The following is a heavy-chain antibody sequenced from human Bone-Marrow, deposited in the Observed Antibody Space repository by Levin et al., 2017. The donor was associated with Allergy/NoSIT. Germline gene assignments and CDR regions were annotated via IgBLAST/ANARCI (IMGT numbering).Heavy chain of an antibody. CDR1: GFTFTNAW. V-gene: IGHV3-15*01. CDR3: TKFGYSSGWSTFDH. Sequence: PGGSLRLSCAASGFTFTNAWMSWVRQAPGKGLEWVGRIKSMTDDGTTKYAAPVKGRFSISRDDSKTTLYLQMNSLKIEDTAVYYCTKFGYSSGWSTFDHWGQGALVTVSS. CDR2: IKSMTDDGTT. D-gene: IGHD6-19*01. J-gene: IGHJ4*02.